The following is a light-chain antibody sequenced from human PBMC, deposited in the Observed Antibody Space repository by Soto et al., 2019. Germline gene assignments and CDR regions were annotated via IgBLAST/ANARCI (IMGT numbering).Light chain of an antibody. CDR3: CSYADTYVE. J-gene: IGLJ2*01. V-gene: IGLV2-11*01. Sequence: QSALTQPRSVSGSPGQSVAISCTGTSSYVGAYNYVSWYQQHPGKATKLMIYDVDKRPSGVPDRFSGSKSGNTASLTISGIQAEDEDDYYCCSYADTYVELGGGTKVTVL. CDR2: DVD. CDR1: SSYVGAYNY.